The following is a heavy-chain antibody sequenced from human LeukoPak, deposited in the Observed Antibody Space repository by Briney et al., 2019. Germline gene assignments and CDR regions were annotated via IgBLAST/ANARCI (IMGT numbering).Heavy chain of an antibody. CDR1: GYTFTSYD. Sequence: ASVKVSCKASGYTFTSYDINWVRQATGQGLEWMGWINPNSGGTNYAQKFQGRVTMTRDTSISTAYMELSRLRSDDTAVYYCARDFARSYDSDYFDYWGQGTLVTVSS. J-gene: IGHJ4*02. V-gene: IGHV1-2*02. CDR2: INPNSGGT. CDR3: ARDFARSYDSDYFDY. D-gene: IGHD5-12*01.